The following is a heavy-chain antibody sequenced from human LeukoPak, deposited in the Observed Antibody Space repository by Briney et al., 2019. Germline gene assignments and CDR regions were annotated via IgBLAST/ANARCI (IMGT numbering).Heavy chain of an antibody. CDR2: IYYSGST. CDR3: ARLGTTNWFDP. Sequence: PSETLSLTCTVSGGSISSGGYYWSWIRQHPGKGLEWIGYIYYSGSTYYNPSLKSRVTISVDTSKNQFSLKLSSVTAADTAVYYCARLGTTNWFDPWGQGTLVTVSS. V-gene: IGHV4-61*08. CDR1: GGSISSGGYY. D-gene: IGHD4-17*01. J-gene: IGHJ5*02.